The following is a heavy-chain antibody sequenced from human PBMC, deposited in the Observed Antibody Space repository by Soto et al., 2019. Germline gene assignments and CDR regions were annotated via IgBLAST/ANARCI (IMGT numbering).Heavy chain of an antibody. Sequence: GASVKVSCKVSGYTLTELSIHWVRQAPGKGLEWMGGFDPEDGETIYAQKFQGRVTMTEDTSTDTAYMELSSLRSEDTAVYYCATVFGRRFLEWLYFDYWGQGTLVTVS. CDR2: FDPEDGET. CDR3: ATVFGRRFLEWLYFDY. D-gene: IGHD3-3*01. CDR1: GYTLTELS. J-gene: IGHJ4*02. V-gene: IGHV1-24*01.